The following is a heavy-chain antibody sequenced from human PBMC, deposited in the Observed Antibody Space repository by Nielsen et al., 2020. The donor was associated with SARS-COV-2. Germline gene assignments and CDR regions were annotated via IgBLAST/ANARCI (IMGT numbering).Heavy chain of an antibody. Sequence: GESLKISCAASGFTFSSYGMHWVRQAPGKGLEWVAIIYYDGSKKYYADSVKGRFTISRDSAKNSLYLQMNSLRAEDTAVYYCARLRLDSAANDYWGQGTLVTVSS. CDR3: ARLRLDSAANDY. V-gene: IGHV3-33*01. CDR1: GFTFSSYG. J-gene: IGHJ4*02. CDR2: IYYDGSKK. D-gene: IGHD3-3*01.